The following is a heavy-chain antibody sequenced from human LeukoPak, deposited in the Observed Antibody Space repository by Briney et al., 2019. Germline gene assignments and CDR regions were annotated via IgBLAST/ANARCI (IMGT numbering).Heavy chain of an antibody. D-gene: IGHD3-22*01. CDR2: ISSSSSYI. CDR1: GFTFSSYS. J-gene: IGHJ4*02. Sequence: GGSLRLSCAASGFTFSSYSMNWVRQAPGKGLEWVSSISSSSSYIYYADSVKGRFTISRDNAKNSLYLQMNSLRAEDTALYYCAKAYYYDSSGYGGDYFDYWGQGTLVTVSS. CDR3: AKAYYYDSSGYGGDYFDY. V-gene: IGHV3-21*04.